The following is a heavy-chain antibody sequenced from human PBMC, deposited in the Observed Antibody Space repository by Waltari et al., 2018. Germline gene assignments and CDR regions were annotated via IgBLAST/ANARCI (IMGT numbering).Heavy chain of an antibody. V-gene: IGHV4-39*01. CDR1: GGSITSSSFH. CDR3: ARLASPEGLDV. Sequence: QLQLQESGPGLVKPSETLSLMCTVSGGSITSSSFHWTWIRQPPGKGLEWIGSVYYTGSAVYNPSLKSRLTRSADTSGNQFSLQVRSVTAADTAVYYCARLASPEGLDVWGQGTTVTVSS. CDR2: VYYTGSA. J-gene: IGHJ6*02.